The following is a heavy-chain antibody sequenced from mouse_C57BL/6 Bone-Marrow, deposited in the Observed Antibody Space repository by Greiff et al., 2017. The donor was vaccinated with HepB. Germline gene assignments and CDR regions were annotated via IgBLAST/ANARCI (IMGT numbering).Heavy chain of an antibody. CDR2: IDPSDSYT. J-gene: IGHJ3*01. V-gene: IGHV1-69*01. Sequence: VQLQQPGAELVMPGASVKLSCKASGYTFTSYWMHWVKQRPGQGLEWIGEIDPSDSYTNYNQKFKGKSTLTVDKSSSTAYMQLSSLTSEDSAVYYCARAESKRFAYWGQGTLVTVSA. D-gene: IGHD2-5*01. CDR1: GYTFTSYW. CDR3: ARAESKRFAY.